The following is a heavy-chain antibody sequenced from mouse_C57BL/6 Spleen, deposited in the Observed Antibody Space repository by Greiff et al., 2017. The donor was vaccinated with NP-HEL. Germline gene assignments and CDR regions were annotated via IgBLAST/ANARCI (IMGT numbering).Heavy chain of an antibody. CDR3: AAPYGNYRYFDV. CDR1: GYTFTSYW. Sequence: VQLQQSGTELVKPGASEKLSCKASGYTFTSYWMHWVKQRPGQGLEWIGNINPSNGGTNYNEKFKSKATLTVDKSSSTAYMQLSSLTSEDSAVYYCAAPYGNYRYFDVWGTGTTVTVSS. D-gene: IGHD2-1*01. CDR2: INPSNGGT. V-gene: IGHV1-53*01. J-gene: IGHJ1*03.